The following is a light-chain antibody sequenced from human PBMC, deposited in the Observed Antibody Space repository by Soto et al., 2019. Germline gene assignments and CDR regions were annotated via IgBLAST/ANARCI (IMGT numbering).Light chain of an antibody. Sequence: QSVLTQPPSASGTPGQRVTISCSGSSSNIGSNTVNWYQQLPGTDATLLINNNNQPPSVVPHRFSGSKSGTSASMAISGLQSEDEDDYYCAAWDNSLNGYVFGTGTKLTVL. CDR3: AAWDNSLNGYV. J-gene: IGLJ1*01. CDR2: NNN. CDR1: SSNIGSNT. V-gene: IGLV1-44*01.